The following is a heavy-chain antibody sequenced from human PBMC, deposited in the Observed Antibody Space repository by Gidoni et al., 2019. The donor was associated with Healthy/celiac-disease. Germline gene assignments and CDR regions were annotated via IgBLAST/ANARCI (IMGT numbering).Heavy chain of an antibody. J-gene: IGHJ4*02. Sequence: QVQLQQWGAGLLKPSETLSLTCAVYGGSFSGYYWSWIRQPPGKGLEWMGEINHSGSTNYNPALKSRVTISVDTSKNQFSLKLSSVTAADTAVYYCARGHRRGSYHYWGQGTLVTVSS. CDR1: GGSFSGYY. CDR2: INHSGST. CDR3: ARGHRRGSYHY. D-gene: IGHD1-26*01. V-gene: IGHV4-34*01.